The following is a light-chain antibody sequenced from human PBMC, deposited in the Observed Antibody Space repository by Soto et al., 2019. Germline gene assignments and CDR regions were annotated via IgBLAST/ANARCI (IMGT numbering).Light chain of an antibody. CDR3: QQYNNCPYT. CDR2: GAS. CDR1: QSVSSN. V-gene: IGKV3-15*01. Sequence: EIVMTQSPATLSVSPGERATLSCRASQSVSSNLAWYQQKPGQAPRLLIYGASTRATGIPARFSGSGSGTEFTLTISSLQSEDFEVYYCQQYNNCPYTFGQGTKLEIK. J-gene: IGKJ2*01.